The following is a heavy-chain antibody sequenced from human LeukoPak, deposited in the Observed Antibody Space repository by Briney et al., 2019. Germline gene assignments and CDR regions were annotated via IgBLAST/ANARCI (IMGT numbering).Heavy chain of an antibody. CDR1: GFTFDDYD. CDR3: ARDLVCFGHNRDAFDI. D-gene: IGHD3-10*01. CDR2: INWNGGST. V-gene: IGHV3-20*04. J-gene: IGHJ3*02. Sequence: GGSLRLSCAASGFTFDDYDMSRVRQAPGKGLEWVSGINWNGGSTGYADSVKGRFTISRDNAKNSLYLQMNSLRAEDTALYYCARDLVCFGHNRDAFDIWGQGTMVTVSS.